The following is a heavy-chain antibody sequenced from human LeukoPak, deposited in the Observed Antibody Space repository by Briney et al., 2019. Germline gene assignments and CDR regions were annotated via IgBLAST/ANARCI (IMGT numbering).Heavy chain of an antibody. D-gene: IGHD2-15*01. CDR2: INMYTANP. J-gene: IGHJ3*02. Sequence: GASVKVSCKASGYTFTRYAINWLRQAPGQGLEWMGWINMYTANPAYAQGFTERFVFSLDTSVTTAYLQISSLKAEDTAVYYCARETHPSGGSCYDIWGQGTMVTVSS. CDR3: ARETHPSGGSCYDI. CDR1: GYTFTRYA. V-gene: IGHV7-4-1*02.